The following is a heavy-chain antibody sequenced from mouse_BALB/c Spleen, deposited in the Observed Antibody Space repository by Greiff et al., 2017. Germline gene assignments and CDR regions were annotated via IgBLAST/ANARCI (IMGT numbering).Heavy chain of an antibody. CDR1: GFSLTSYG. CDR3: ARNDYRYYAMDY. CDR2: IWSGGST. Sequence: VKLMESGPGLVQPSQSLSITCTVSGFSLTSYGVHWVRQSPGKGLEWLGVIWSGGSTDYNAAFISRLSISKDNSKSQVFFKMNSLQANDTAIYYCARNDYRYYAMDYWGQGTSVTVSS. D-gene: IGHD2-14*01. J-gene: IGHJ4*01. V-gene: IGHV2-2*02.